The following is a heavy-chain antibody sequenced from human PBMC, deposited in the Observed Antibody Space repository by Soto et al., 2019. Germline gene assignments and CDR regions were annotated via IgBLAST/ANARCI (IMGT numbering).Heavy chain of an antibody. V-gene: IGHV3-33*01. CDR3: ARDPPTRDGYTSLPDY. CDR2: IWYDGSNK. Sequence: QVQLVESGGGVVQPGRSLRLSCAASGFTFSSYGMHWVRQAPGKGLEWVAVIWYDGSNKYYADSVKGRFTISRDNSKNTLYLQMNSLRAEDTAVYYCARDPPTRDGYTSLPDYWGQGTLVTVSS. CDR1: GFTFSSYG. J-gene: IGHJ4*02. D-gene: IGHD5-12*01.